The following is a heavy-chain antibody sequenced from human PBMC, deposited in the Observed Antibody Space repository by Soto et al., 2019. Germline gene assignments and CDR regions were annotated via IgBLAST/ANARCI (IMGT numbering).Heavy chain of an antibody. CDR2: ISSSGSTI. D-gene: IGHD6-19*01. V-gene: IGHV3-11*01. J-gene: IGHJ5*02. CDR1: GFAFSDYD. CDR3: ARDNSSSGWYPSWFDP. Sequence: PXGSLGLSFAASGFAFSDYDMSWIRQAPGKGLEWVSYISSSGSTIYYADSVKGRFTISRDNAKNSLYLQMNSLRAEDTAVYYCARDNSSSGWYPSWFDPWGQGTLVTVSS.